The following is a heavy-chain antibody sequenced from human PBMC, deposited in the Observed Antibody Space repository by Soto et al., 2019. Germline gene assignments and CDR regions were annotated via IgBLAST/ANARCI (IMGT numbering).Heavy chain of an antibody. J-gene: IGHJ4*02. CDR2: ISYDGSNK. CDR1: GFTFSSYS. Sequence: GGSLRLSCAASGFTFSSYSMHWVRQAPGKGLEWVAVISYDGSNKYYADSVKGRFTISRDNSKNTLYLQMNSLRAEDTAVYYCAKAEYYYDSSGYWPPVFDYWGQGTLVTVSS. CDR3: AKAEYYYDSSGYWPPVFDY. D-gene: IGHD3-22*01. V-gene: IGHV3-30*18.